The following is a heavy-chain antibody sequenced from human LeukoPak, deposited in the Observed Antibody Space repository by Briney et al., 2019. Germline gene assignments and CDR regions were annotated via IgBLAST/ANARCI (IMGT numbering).Heavy chain of an antibody. D-gene: IGHD6-13*01. CDR3: ARGIATTGYYYYGMDV. Sequence: GGSLRLSCAASGFTFSSYGMNWVRQAPGKGLEWILYISTSNTIYYADSVKGRFTISRDNAKNSLYLQMNSLRAEDTAVYYCARGIATTGYYYYGMDVWGQGTTVTVSS. V-gene: IGHV3-48*01. CDR1: GFTFSSYG. CDR2: ISTSNTI. J-gene: IGHJ6*02.